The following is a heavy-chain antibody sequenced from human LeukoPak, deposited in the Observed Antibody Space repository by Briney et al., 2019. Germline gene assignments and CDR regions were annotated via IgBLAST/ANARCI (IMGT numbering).Heavy chain of an antibody. D-gene: IGHD6-19*01. CDR1: GGSISSYY. V-gene: IGHV4-59*01. Sequence: SETLSLTCTVSGGSISSYYWSWIRQPPGKGLEWIGYIYYSGSTNYNPSLKSRVTISVDTSKNQFSLKLSSVTAADTAVYYCARVGSPGGYSSGWCGSEDYYGMDVWGQGTTVTVSS. CDR2: IYYSGST. CDR3: ARVGSPGGYSSGWCGSEDYYGMDV. J-gene: IGHJ6*02.